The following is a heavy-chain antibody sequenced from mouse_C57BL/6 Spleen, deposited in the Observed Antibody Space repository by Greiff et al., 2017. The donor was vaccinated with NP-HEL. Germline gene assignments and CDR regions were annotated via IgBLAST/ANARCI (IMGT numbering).Heavy chain of an antibody. Sequence: QVQLQQPGAELVKPGASVKLSCKASGYTFTSYWMHWVKQRPGQGLEWIGMIHPNSGSTNYNEKFKSKATLTVDKSSSTAYMQLSSLTSEDSAVYYCAGSIYDGYQFAYWGQGTLVTVSA. V-gene: IGHV1-64*01. CDR1: GYTFTSYW. CDR3: AGSIYDGYQFAY. CDR2: IHPNSGST. J-gene: IGHJ3*01. D-gene: IGHD2-3*01.